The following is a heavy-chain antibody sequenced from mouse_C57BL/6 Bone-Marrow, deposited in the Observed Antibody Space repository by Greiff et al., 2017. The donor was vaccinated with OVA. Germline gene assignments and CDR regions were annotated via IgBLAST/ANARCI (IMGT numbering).Heavy chain of an antibody. CDR3: ASIYYYGSSYVEDWYFDV. J-gene: IGHJ1*03. D-gene: IGHD1-1*01. CDR1: GYSITSDY. V-gene: IGHV3-8*01. CDR2: ISYSGST. Sequence: EVQLQESGPGLAKPSQTLSLTCSVTGYSITSDYWNWIRKFPGNKLEYMGYISYSGSTYYNPSLKSRISITRDTSKNQYYLQLNSVTTEDTATYYCASIYYYGSSYVEDWYFDVWGTGTTVTVSS.